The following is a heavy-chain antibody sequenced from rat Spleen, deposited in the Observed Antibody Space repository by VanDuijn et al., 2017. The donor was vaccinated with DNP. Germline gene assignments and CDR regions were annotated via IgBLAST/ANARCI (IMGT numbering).Heavy chain of an antibody. CDR1: GFTFSAYY. CDR2: IGSPAYAP. V-gene: IGHV5-27*01. CDR3: XRXXXGHXXX. J-gene: IGHJ2*01. D-gene: IGHD3-5*01. Sequence: EVQLVESGGGLVQPGRSLKLSCAASGFTFSAYYMAWVRQAPAKGLEWVAYIGSPAYAPYYTDSVQGRFATFRDNAKSTLYXHMNSPSSEDIDTYXXXRXXXGHXXXWGQGVXXTVS.